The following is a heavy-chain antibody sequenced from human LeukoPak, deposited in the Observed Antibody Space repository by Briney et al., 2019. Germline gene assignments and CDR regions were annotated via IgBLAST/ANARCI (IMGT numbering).Heavy chain of an antibody. J-gene: IGHJ5*02. D-gene: IGHD3-10*01. Sequence: GGSLRLSCAASGFTFSNAWMSWVRQAPGKGLEWVGRIKSKTDGGTTDYAAPVKGRFTISRDDSKNTLYLQMNSLKTEDTAVYYCTTDRVSVVRGVGDNWFDPWGQGTLVTVSS. CDR2: IKSKTDGGTT. V-gene: IGHV3-15*01. CDR3: TTDRVSVVRGVGDNWFDP. CDR1: GFTFSNAW.